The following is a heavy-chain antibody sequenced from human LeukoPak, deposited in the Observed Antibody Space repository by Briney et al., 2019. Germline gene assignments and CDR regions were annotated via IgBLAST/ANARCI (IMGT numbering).Heavy chain of an antibody. CDR3: ARSIGATTYYFDY. D-gene: IGHD1-26*01. CDR1: GYTFPDYY. V-gene: IGHV1-2*02. J-gene: IGHJ4*02. Sequence: GASVKVSCQASGYTFPDYYMHWVRPAPAKELEWMGWINHNSGSTNYAQKFQGRVIMATDTSTSTAYMEMRSLRSDDTAVYYCARSIGATTYYFDYWGQVTLVTVAS. CDR2: INHNSGST.